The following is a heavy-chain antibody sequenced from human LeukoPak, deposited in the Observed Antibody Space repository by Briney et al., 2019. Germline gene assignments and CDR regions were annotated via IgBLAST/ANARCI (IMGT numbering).Heavy chain of an antibody. V-gene: IGHV5-51*01. CDR1: GYSFTSYW. CDR2: IYPGDSDT. CDR3: ARHVEATPNTYFDN. J-gene: IGHJ4*02. D-gene: IGHD2-8*01. Sequence: GESLKISCKGSGYSFTSYWIGWVRQMPGKGLEWMGIIYPGDSDTRYSPSFQGQVIISADKSISTAYLQWGSLKASDTALYYCARHVEATPNTYFDNWGQGTLVTVSS.